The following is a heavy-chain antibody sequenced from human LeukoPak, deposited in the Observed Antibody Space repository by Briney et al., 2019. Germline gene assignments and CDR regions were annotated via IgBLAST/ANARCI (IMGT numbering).Heavy chain of an antibody. CDR1: GFTFSHYW. J-gene: IGHJ4*02. CDR3: ARIGWPSNGGWYFGQ. CDR2: IRQDGSAR. V-gene: IGHV3-7*01. Sequence: GGSLRLSCAGSGFTFSHYWMSWVRQAPGKGREWVANIRQDGSARSYVDSVKGRFTISRDNAKDSLFLQLDSLRADDTAVYYCARIGWPSNGGWYFGQWGQGTLVTVSS. D-gene: IGHD6-19*01.